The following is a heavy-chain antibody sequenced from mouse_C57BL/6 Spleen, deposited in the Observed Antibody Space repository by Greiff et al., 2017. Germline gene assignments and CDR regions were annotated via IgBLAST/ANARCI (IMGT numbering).Heavy chain of an antibody. D-gene: IGHD1-1*01. V-gene: IGHV2-6-1*01. J-gene: IGHJ1*03. CDR3: ARHYYGSSYWYFDV. Sequence: VKLVESGPGLVAPSRSLSITCTVSGFSLTSYGVHWVRQPPGKGLEWLVVIWSDGSTTYNSALKSRLSISKDNSKSQVFLKMNSLQTDDTAMYYCARHYYGSSYWYFDVWGTGTTVTVSS. CDR1: GFSLTSYG. CDR2: IWSDGST.